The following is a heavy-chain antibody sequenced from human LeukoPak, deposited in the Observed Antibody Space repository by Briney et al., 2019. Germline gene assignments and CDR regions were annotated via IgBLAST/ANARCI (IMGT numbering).Heavy chain of an antibody. D-gene: IGHD2-2*01. J-gene: IGHJ6*02. V-gene: IGHV3-21*01. CDR1: GFTFSSYS. CDR3: ARHCSSTSCYFNYYGMDV. CDR2: ISSSSSYV. Sequence: GGSLRLSCAASGFTFSSYSMNWARQAPGKGLEWVSSISSSSSYVYYADSVKGRFTISRDNAKNSLYLQMNSLRAEDTAVYYCARHCSSTSCYFNYYGMDVWGQGTTVTVSS.